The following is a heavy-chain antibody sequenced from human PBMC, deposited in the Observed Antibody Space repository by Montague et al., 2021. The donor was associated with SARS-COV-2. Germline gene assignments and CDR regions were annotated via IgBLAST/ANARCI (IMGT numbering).Heavy chain of an antibody. V-gene: IGHV4-39*01. CDR2: ISYTGST. Sequence: SETLSLTCTVSGGSISSNLFYWGWIRQTPGNALEWIGDISYTGSTYYNPSLKSRVTVAVDTSTNQFSLRLSSLTAADTAMYYCAGHVDPCGGNCRIWYFDLGGRGSLVTVSS. J-gene: IGHJ2*01. D-gene: IGHD4-23*01. CDR1: GGSISSNLFY. CDR3: AGHVDPCGGNCRIWYFDL.